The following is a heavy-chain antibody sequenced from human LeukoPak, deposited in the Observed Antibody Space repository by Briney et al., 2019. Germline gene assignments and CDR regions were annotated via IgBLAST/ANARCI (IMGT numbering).Heavy chain of an antibody. Sequence: GGSLRLSCAASGFTFDDYAMHWVRHAPGKGLEWVSLISWDGGSTYYADSVKGRFTISRDNSKNSLYLQMNSLRAEDTALYYCAKDTAPDSSGYYDYWGQGTLVTVSS. CDR3: AKDTAPDSSGYYDY. CDR2: ISWDGGST. D-gene: IGHD3-22*01. CDR1: GFTFDDYA. V-gene: IGHV3-43D*03. J-gene: IGHJ4*02.